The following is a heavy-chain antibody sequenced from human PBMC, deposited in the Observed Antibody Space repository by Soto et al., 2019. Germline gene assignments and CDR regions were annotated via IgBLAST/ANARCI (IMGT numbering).Heavy chain of an antibody. V-gene: IGHV4-4*07. J-gene: IGHJ6*02. CDR2: IYTSGGT. CDR1: GGSISSYY. D-gene: IGHD6-13*01. Sequence: ETLSLTGTVSGGSISSYYWSWIRQPAGKGLEWIGRIYTSGGTNYNPSLKSRVTMSVDTSKKYFFLKLNSVTAADTDVYYCARGKAAGVDYGMDIWGRGTKVTVYS. CDR3: ARGKAAGVDYGMDI.